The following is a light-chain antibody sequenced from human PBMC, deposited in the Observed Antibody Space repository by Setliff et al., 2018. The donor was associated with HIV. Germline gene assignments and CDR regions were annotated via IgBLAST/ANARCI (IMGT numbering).Light chain of an antibody. CDR2: DVS. J-gene: IGLJ1*01. CDR3: SSYAGNNKYV. V-gene: IGLV2-8*01. Sequence: QSALTQPPSASGSPGQSVTISCTGTGSDIGYYTYVSRYQQHPGKAPRLVIYDVSRRPSGVPNRFSGSRSGNTASLTVSGLQAEDEADYYCSSYAGNNKYVFGSGTKVTVL. CDR1: GSDIGYYTY.